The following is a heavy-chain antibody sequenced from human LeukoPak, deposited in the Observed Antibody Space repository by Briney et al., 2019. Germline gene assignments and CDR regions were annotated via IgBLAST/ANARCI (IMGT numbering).Heavy chain of an antibody. CDR2: ISAYNGNT. Sequence: ASVKVSCKASGYTLTSYGISWVRQAPGQGLEWMGWISAYNGNTNYAQKLQGRVTMTTDTSTSTAYMELRSLRSDDTAVYYCARESGEGGYFDWLPFPARTYYYYGMDVWGQGTTVTVSS. V-gene: IGHV1-18*01. J-gene: IGHJ6*02. CDR3: ARESGEGGYFDWLPFPARTYYYYGMDV. CDR1: GYTLTSYG. D-gene: IGHD3-9*01.